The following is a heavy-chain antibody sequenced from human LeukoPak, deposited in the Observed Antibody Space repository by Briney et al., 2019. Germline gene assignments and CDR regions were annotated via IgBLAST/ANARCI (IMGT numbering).Heavy chain of an antibody. Sequence: GGSVRLSCAACGFTFSSYSMNLVRQAPGKGLVGVSSISCSSSYIFYADSVKGGFTVSRENAKNSVYLQMNSRRAEDTAVYYCARDYENDSSGYYNYYYYYMDVWGKGTTVTVSS. CDR1: GFTFSSYS. CDR3: ARDYENDSSGYYNYYYYYMDV. CDR2: ISCSSSYI. V-gene: IGHV3-21*01. D-gene: IGHD3-22*01. J-gene: IGHJ6*03.